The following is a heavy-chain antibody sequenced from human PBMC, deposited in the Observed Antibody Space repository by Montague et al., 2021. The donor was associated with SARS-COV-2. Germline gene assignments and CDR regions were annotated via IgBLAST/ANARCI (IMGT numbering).Heavy chain of an antibody. V-gene: IGHV4-34*01. CDR2: ISHSGST. J-gene: IGHJ6*02. CDR3: ARARYYGSGTSLGMDV. Sequence: SETLSLTCAVYGGSFSGYCWSWIRQPPGKGLEWIGEISHSGSTNYNPSLKSRVTISVDTSKNQFSLKLSSVTAADTAVYYCARARYYGSGTSLGMDVWGQGTTVTVSS. D-gene: IGHD3-10*01. CDR1: GGSFSGYC.